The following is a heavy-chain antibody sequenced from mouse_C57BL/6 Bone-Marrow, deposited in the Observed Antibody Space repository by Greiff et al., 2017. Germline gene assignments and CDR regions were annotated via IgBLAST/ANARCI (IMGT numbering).Heavy chain of an antibody. V-gene: IGHV1-59*01. D-gene: IGHD1-1*01. Sequence: QVQLQQPGAELVRPGTSVKLSCKASGYTFTSYWMHWVKQRPGQGLEWIGVIDPSDSYTNYNQKFKGKATLTVDTSSSTAYRQLSSLTSEDSAVYYCARWGTTVPFAYWGQGTLVTVSA. CDR2: IDPSDSYT. J-gene: IGHJ3*01. CDR1: GYTFTSYW. CDR3: ARWGTTVPFAY.